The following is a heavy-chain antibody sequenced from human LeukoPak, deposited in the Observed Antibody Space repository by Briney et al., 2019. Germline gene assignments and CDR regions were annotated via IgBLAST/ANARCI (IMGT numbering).Heavy chain of an antibody. V-gene: IGHV4-30-2*01. CDR2: IYHSGST. Sequence: PSQTLPLTCTVSGGSISSGGYYWSWIRQPPGKGLEWIGYIYHSGSTYYNPSLKSRVTISVDRSKNQFSLKLSSVTAADTAVYYCARTPAAKVRWFDPWGQGTLVTVSS. J-gene: IGHJ5*02. CDR3: ARTPAAKVRWFDP. D-gene: IGHD2-2*01. CDR1: GGSISSGGYY.